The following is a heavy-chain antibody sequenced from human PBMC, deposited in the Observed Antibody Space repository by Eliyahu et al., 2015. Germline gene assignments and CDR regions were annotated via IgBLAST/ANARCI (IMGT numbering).Heavy chain of an antibody. J-gene: IGHJ5*02. D-gene: IGHD3-3*01. Sequence: QLQLQESGPGLVKPSETLSLTCTVXGGSISSSSYYWGGIRQPPGKGLEWIGSIYYSGSTYYNPSLKSRVTISVDTSKNQFSLKLSSVTAADTAVYYCARQRLGVVIVGNWFDPWGQGTLVTVSS. V-gene: IGHV4-39*01. CDR2: IYYSGST. CDR1: GGSISSSSYY. CDR3: ARQRLGVVIVGNWFDP.